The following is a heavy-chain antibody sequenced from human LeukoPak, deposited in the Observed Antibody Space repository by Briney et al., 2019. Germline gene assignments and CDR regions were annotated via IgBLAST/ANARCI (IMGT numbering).Heavy chain of an antibody. CDR2: IKQDGSEK. V-gene: IGHV3-7*01. D-gene: IGHD2-15*01. J-gene: IGHJ6*04. Sequence: GGSLRLSCAASGFTFSSYWMSWVRQAPGKGLEWVANIKQDGSEKYHADSVKGRFTISRDNSKNTLYLQLDSLRPEDTAVYYCAKSRLVAVVAAYMDVWGKGTTVTVSS. CDR1: GFTFSSYW. CDR3: AKSRLVAVVAAYMDV.